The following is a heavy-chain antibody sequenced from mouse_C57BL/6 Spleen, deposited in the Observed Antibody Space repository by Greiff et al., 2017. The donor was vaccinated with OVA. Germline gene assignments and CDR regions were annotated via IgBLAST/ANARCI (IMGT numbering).Heavy chain of an antibody. J-gene: IGHJ1*03. CDR2: IWRGGST. CDR3: AKNYDYGSSYGYFDG. D-gene: IGHD1-1*01. V-gene: IGHV2-5*01. CDR1: GFSLTSYG. Sequence: VQLQQSGPGLVQPSQSLSITCTVSGFSLTSYGVHWVRQSPGKGLEWLGVIWRGGSTDYNAAFMSRLSITKDNSKSQVFFKMHSLQADDTAIYYCAKNYDYGSSYGYFDGWGTGTTVTVSA.